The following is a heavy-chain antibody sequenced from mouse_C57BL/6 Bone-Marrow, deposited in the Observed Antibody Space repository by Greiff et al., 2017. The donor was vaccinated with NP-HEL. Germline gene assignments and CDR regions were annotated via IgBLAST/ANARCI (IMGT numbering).Heavy chain of an antibody. CDR1: GYTFTSYG. D-gene: IGHD1-1*01. CDR2: IYPRSGNT. J-gene: IGHJ3*01. V-gene: IGHV1-81*01. CDR3: ARRGSSSFAY. Sequence: VKLQESGAELARPGASVKLSCKASGYTFTSYGISWVKQRTGQGLEWIGEIYPRSGNTYYNEKFKGKATLTADKSSSTAYMELRSLTSEDSAVYFCARRGSSSFAYWGQGTLVTVSA.